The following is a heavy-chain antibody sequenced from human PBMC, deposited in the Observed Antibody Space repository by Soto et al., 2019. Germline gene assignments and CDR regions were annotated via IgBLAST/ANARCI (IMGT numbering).Heavy chain of an antibody. CDR3: ASVGGKDNCFDP. Sequence: EVQLVESGGGLVQPGGSLRLSCAASGFTFSSYSMNWVRQAPGKGLEWVSYISSSSSAIYYADSVKGRFTISRDNAKNSLYLQMISLRAEDTAVYYCASVGGKDNCFDPWGQGTLVTVSS. D-gene: IGHD3-16*01. CDR2: ISSSSSAI. CDR1: GFTFSSYS. V-gene: IGHV3-48*01. J-gene: IGHJ5*02.